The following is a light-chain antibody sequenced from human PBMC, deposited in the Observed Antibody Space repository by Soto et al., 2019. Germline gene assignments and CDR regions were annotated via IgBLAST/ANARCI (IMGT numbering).Light chain of an antibody. CDR2: AAS. V-gene: IGKV1-39*01. CDR1: QSISSC. Sequence: DIQMTQTPSSLSASVCDRVTITCRASQSISSCLNWFQQKPGKAPKLLIYAASNLQSGVPSRFSGSGSGTDFTLTISSLQPEDFATYYYQQGYSPPYSFGQGTELEIK. CDR3: QQGYSPPYS. J-gene: IGKJ2*03.